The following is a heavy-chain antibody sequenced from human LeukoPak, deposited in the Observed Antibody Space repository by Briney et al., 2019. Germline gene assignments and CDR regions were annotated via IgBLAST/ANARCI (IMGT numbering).Heavy chain of an antibody. CDR2: IKQDGSDK. CDR3: AKEVVAATRWFDP. CDR1: GFTFSSYW. J-gene: IGHJ5*02. V-gene: IGHV3-7*03. Sequence: GGSLRLSCAASGFTFSSYWMSWVRQAPGKGLEWVANIKQDGSDKYYVDSVKGRFTISRDNAKNSLYLQMNSLRAEDTAVYYCAKEVVAATRWFDPWGQGTLVTVSS. D-gene: IGHD2-15*01.